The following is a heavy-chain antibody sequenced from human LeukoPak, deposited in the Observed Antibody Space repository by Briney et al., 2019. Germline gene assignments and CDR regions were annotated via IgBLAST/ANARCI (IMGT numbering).Heavy chain of an antibody. CDR2: ISSSSSYI. D-gene: IGHD2-2*01. CDR1: GFTFSSYS. Sequence: GGSLRLSCAASGFTFSSYSMNRVRQAPGKGLEWVSSISSSSSYIYYADSVKGRFTISRDNAKNSLYLQMNSLRAEDTAVYYCARVVVVPAARTPYFDYWGQGTLVTVSS. V-gene: IGHV3-21*01. CDR3: ARVVVVPAARTPYFDY. J-gene: IGHJ4*02.